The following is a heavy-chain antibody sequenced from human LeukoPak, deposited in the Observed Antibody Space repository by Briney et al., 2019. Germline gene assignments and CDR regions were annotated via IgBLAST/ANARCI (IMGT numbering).Heavy chain of an antibody. J-gene: IGHJ5*02. CDR2: INHSGST. CDR3: ARHRAHYGSGSYYLVPGWFDP. Sequence: SETLSLTCAVYGGSFSGYYWSWIRQPPGKGLEWIGEINHSGSTNYNPSLKSRVTISVDTSKNQFSLKLSSVTAADTAVYYCARHRAHYGSGSYYLVPGWFDPWGQGTLVTVSS. V-gene: IGHV4-34*01. CDR1: GGSFSGYY. D-gene: IGHD3-10*01.